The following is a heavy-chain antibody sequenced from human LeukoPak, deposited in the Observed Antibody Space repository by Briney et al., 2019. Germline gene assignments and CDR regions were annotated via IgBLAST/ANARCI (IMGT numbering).Heavy chain of an antibody. D-gene: IGHD6-19*01. V-gene: IGHV1-69*06. CDR3: ARGGTVAGTWYKVGYYYYYMDV. CDR1: GGTFSSYA. J-gene: IGHJ6*03. Sequence: GASVKVSCKASGGTFSSYAISWVRQAPGQGLEWMGGIIPIFGTANYAQKFQGRVTITADKSTSTAYMELSSLRSEDTAVYYCARGGTVAGTWYKVGYYYYYMDVWGKGTTVTVSS. CDR2: IIPIFGTA.